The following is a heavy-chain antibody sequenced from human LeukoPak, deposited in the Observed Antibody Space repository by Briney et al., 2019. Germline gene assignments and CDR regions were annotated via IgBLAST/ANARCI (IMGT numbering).Heavy chain of an antibody. D-gene: IGHD3-16*01. Sequence: ASVKVSCKASGYTFTGYYMHWVRQAPGQGLEWMGWINPNSGGTNYAQKFQGRVTMTRDTSISTAYMELSRLRSDDTAVYYCARDLSVLGPWGPDAFDIWGQGTMVTVSS. J-gene: IGHJ3*02. CDR2: INPNSGGT. CDR3: ARDLSVLGPWGPDAFDI. V-gene: IGHV1-2*02. CDR1: GYTFTGYY.